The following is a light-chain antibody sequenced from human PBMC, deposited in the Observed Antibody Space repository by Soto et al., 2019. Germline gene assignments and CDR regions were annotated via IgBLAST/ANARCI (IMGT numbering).Light chain of an antibody. Sequence: QSALTQPASVSGSPGQSITISCTGTSSDISAYNYVSWYQHHPGKAPKVMIYDVSSRPSGVSDRFPGSKSGNTASLTISGLQAEDEADYYCLSYTTSSTYVFGTGTKLTVL. CDR2: DVS. J-gene: IGLJ1*01. CDR1: SSDISAYNY. V-gene: IGLV2-14*03. CDR3: LSYTTSSTYV.